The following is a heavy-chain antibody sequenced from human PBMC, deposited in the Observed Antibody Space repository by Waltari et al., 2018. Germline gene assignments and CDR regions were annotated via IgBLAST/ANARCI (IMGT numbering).Heavy chain of an antibody. J-gene: IGHJ4*02. Sequence: EVQLVESGGGLVKPGGSLRLSCAASGFTFSSYSMNWVSQAPGKGLEWVSSISSSSSYIYYADSVKGRFTISRDNAKNSLYLQMNSLRAEDTAVYYCARRTDSSSSPEDYWGQGTLVTVSS. CDR1: GFTFSSYS. CDR3: ARRTDSSSSPEDY. V-gene: IGHV3-21*01. D-gene: IGHD6-6*01. CDR2: ISSSSSYI.